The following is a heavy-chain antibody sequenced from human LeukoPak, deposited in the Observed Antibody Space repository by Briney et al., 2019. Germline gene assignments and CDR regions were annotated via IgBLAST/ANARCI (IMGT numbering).Heavy chain of an antibody. CDR2: IYYRGRT. CDR1: GGSISSSSYY. Sequence: SETLSLTCTVSGGSISSSSYYWVWIRQPPGKGLEWIGSIYYRGRTYYNPSLKSRVSISVDTSKNQFSLKLSTVTAADTAVYYCALDHSSSSLFDYWGQGTLVTVSS. D-gene: IGHD6-6*01. V-gene: IGHV4-39*01. CDR3: ALDHSSSSLFDY. J-gene: IGHJ4*02.